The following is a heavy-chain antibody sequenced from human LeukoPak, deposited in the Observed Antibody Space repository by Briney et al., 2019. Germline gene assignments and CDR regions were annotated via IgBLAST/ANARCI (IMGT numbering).Heavy chain of an antibody. J-gene: IGHJ6*04. Sequence: GGSLRLSCAASGFTFSTYAMNWVRQAPGKGLEWVSAISGSGAKTYYADFVKGRFTISRDNSKNTLYLQMNSLRAEDTAVYYCAELGITMIGGVWGKGTTVTISS. CDR3: AELGITMIGGV. D-gene: IGHD3-10*02. CDR2: ISGSGAKT. V-gene: IGHV3-23*01. CDR1: GFTFSTYA.